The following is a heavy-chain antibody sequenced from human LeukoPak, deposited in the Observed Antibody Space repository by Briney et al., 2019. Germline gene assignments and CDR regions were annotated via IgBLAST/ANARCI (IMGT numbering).Heavy chain of an antibody. V-gene: IGHV3-48*03. Sequence: PGGSLRLSCAASGFTFSSYEMNWVRQAPGKGLEWVSYISSSGSTIYYADSVKGRFTISRDNAKNSLYLQMNSLRAEDTAVYYCAVVVISYYYMDVWGKGTTVTISS. J-gene: IGHJ6*03. CDR2: ISSSGSTI. CDR3: AVVVISYYYMDV. CDR1: GFTFSSYE. D-gene: IGHD3-22*01.